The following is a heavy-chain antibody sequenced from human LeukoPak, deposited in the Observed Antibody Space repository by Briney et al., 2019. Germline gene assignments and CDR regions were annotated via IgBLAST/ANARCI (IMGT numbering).Heavy chain of an antibody. V-gene: IGHV1-8*01. CDR3: ARANIVVVPAAEMYYYYYYMDV. CDR2: MNPNSGNT. D-gene: IGHD2-2*01. CDR1: GYTFTSYD. Sequence: ASVKVSCKGSGYTFTSYDINWVRQATGQGLEWMGWMNPNSGNTGYAQKFQGGVTMTRNTSISTAYMELSSLRSEDTAVYYCARANIVVVPAAEMYYYYYYMDVWGKGTTVTVSS. J-gene: IGHJ6*03.